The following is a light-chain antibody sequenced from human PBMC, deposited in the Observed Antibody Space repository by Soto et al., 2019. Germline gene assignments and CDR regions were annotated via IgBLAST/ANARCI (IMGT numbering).Light chain of an antibody. V-gene: IGLV2-14*03. J-gene: IGLJ2*01. Sequence: QSALTQPASVSGSPGQSITISCTGTSSDVGGYNSVSWYQQHPGKAPKLMIYDVSNRPSGVSNRFSGSKSVNTASLTISGLQAADEADYYCSSYTRSSTVVFGGGTKVTVL. CDR2: DVS. CDR3: SSYTRSSTVV. CDR1: SSDVGGYNS.